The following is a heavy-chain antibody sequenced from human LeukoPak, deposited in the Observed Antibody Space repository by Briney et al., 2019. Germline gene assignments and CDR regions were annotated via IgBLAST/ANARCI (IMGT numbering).Heavy chain of an antibody. CDR3: ATDSYGTLDY. D-gene: IGHD3-10*01. CDR1: GYTFTDYY. V-gene: IGHV1-2*02. Sequence: ASVKVSCKASGYTFTDYYIHWVRRAPGQGLEWMGWIDPRSGGTRCTQKFQGRVTMTRDTSISTVYLDLSGMTFDDTALYYCATDSYGTLDYWVQGTLVTVSS. CDR2: IDPRSGGT. J-gene: IGHJ4*02.